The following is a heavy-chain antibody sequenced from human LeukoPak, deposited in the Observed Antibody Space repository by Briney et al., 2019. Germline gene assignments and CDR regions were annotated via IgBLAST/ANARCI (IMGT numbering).Heavy chain of an antibody. CDR3: AVAYSYGRDTFDI. Sequence: ASVKVSCKASVYTFTSYYIHWVRQAPGQGLEWMGLINPSGGSTSHAQKFQGRVTMTRDTSTSTVYMELRSLRSEDTAVYYCAVAYSYGRDTFDIWGQGTMVTVSS. J-gene: IGHJ3*02. CDR2: INPSGGST. V-gene: IGHV1-46*01. D-gene: IGHD5-18*01. CDR1: VYTFTSYY.